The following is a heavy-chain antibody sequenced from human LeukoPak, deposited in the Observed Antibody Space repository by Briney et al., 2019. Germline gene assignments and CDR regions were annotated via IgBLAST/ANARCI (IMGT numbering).Heavy chain of an antibody. Sequence: PRGSLRLSCAASEFTFNSYWMSWVRQAPGKGLEWVANIEQDGSVKYYVDSVKGRFTISRDNAKNSLYLQMNTLRAEDTAVYYCAREYSSGWSKGYFDYWGQGTLVTVSS. CDR1: EFTFNSYW. J-gene: IGHJ4*02. V-gene: IGHV3-7*01. CDR3: AREYSSGWSKGYFDY. D-gene: IGHD6-19*01. CDR2: IEQDGSVK.